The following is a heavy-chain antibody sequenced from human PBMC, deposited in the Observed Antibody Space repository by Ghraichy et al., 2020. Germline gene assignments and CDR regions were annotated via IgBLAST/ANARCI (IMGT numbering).Heavy chain of an antibody. V-gene: IGHV4-59*01. Sequence: SETLSLTCTVSGCSISSYYWSWIRQPPGKGLEWIGYIYDSGTTNYNPSLKSRVTISLDTSKNQFSLKLSSVTAADTAVYYCASDKYSCGSHYFDYWGRGTRVTVSS. D-gene: IGHD6-19*01. CDR2: IYDSGTT. CDR3: ASDKYSCGSHYFDY. CDR1: GCSISSYY. J-gene: IGHJ4*02.